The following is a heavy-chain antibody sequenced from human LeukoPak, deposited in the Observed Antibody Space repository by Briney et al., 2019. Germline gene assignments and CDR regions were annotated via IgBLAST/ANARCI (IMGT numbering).Heavy chain of an antibody. Sequence: GGSLRLSCAASGFTFSSYAMHWVRQAPGKGLEWVAVISYDGSNKYYADSVKGRFTISRDNSKNTLYLQMNSLRAEDTAVYYCARGTTYSSGWYRYGVDYWGQGTLVTVSS. CDR3: ARGTTYSSGWYRYGVDY. CDR2: ISYDGSNK. D-gene: IGHD6-19*01. V-gene: IGHV3-30-3*01. CDR1: GFTFSSYA. J-gene: IGHJ4*02.